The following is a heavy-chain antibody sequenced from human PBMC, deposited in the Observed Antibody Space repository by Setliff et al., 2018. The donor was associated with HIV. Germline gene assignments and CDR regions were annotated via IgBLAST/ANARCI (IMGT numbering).Heavy chain of an antibody. CDR3: ARGVITFGGLIGPLPS. CDR1: GASFSGYY. V-gene: IGHV4-34*01. J-gene: IGHJ5*02. D-gene: IGHD3-16*02. CDR2: INDSGST. Sequence: SETLSLTCAIYGASFSGYYWSWIRQPPGKGLEWIEEINDSGSTNYNPSLKSRVTMSGDTSKNQFSLNLTSVTAADTAVYYCARGVITFGGLIGPLPSWGQGTLVTVSS.